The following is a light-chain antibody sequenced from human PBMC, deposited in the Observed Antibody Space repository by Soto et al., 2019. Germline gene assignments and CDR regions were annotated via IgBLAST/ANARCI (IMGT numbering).Light chain of an antibody. Sequence: QSALTQPPSASGSPGQSVTISCTGTSSDVGAYNYVSWYQQHPGKAPKLLIYDVTKRPSGISNRFSGSKSGNTASLTISGLQAEDEADYYCSSYTSSTTSVVFGGGTKVTVL. J-gene: IGLJ2*01. CDR1: SSDVGAYNY. CDR2: DVT. V-gene: IGLV2-14*01. CDR3: SSYTSSTTSVV.